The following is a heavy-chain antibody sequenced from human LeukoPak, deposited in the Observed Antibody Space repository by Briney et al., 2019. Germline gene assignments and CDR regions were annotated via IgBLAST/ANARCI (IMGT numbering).Heavy chain of an antibody. D-gene: IGHD5-18*01. CDR3: AASSGYSYYYYGMDV. CDR1: GFTFTSSA. CDR2: IVVGSGNT. V-gene: IGHV1-58*01. J-gene: IGHJ6*04. Sequence: TSVKVSCTASGFTFTSSAVQWVRQARGQRLEWIGWIVVGSGNTNYAQKFQERVTITRDMSTSTAYMELSSLRSEDTAVYYCAASSGYSYYYYGMDVWGKGTTVTVSS.